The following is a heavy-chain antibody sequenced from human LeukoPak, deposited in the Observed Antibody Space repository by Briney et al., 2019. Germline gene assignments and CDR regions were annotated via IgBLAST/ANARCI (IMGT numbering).Heavy chain of an antibody. D-gene: IGHD6-13*01. Sequence: ASVKVSCKISGFGLSVLSIHWMRQAPGKGLEWVGGIRPETGEPIFAQKFPGRVTITEDTFTDTGYLELRGLTSDDTAVYYCARVPRGVAAAGILSSDYWGQGTLVTVSS. CDR3: ARVPRGVAAAGILSSDY. CDR1: GFGLSVLS. CDR2: IRPETGEP. J-gene: IGHJ4*02. V-gene: IGHV1-24*01.